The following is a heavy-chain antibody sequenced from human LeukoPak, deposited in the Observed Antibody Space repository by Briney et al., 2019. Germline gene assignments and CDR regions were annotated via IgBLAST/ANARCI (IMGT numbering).Heavy chain of an antibody. CDR1: GGTFSSYA. V-gene: IGHV1-69*06. CDR2: IIPIFGTA. CDR3: ARDGPTYSYCSGGSCYPD. Sequence: ASVKVSCKASGGTFSSYAISWVRQAPGQGLEWMGGIIPIFGTANYAQKFQGRVTITADKSTSTAYMELGSLRSEDTAVYYCARDGPTYSYCSGGSCYPDWGQGTLVTVSS. J-gene: IGHJ4*02. D-gene: IGHD2-15*01.